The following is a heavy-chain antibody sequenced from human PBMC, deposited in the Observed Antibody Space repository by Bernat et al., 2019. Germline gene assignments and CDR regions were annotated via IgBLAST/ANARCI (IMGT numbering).Heavy chain of an antibody. CDR2: IYYSGST. V-gene: IGHV4-39*01. CDR3: AITYVGYDFWSGKAKAFDI. J-gene: IGHJ3*02. Sequence: QLQLQESGPGLVKPSETLSLTCTVSGGSISSSSYYWGWIRQPPGKGLEWIGSIYYSGSTYYNPSLKSRVTISVDTSKNQFSLKLSSVTAADTAVYYCAITYVGYDFWSGKAKAFDIWGQGTMVTVSS. D-gene: IGHD3-3*01. CDR1: GGSISSSSYY.